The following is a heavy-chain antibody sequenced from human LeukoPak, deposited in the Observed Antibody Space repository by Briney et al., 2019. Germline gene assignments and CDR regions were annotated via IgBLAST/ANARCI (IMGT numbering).Heavy chain of an antibody. CDR2: FYYSGIT. CDR1: GVSTNNFF. V-gene: IGHV4-59*01. J-gene: IGHJ4*02. D-gene: IGHD2-2*01. Sequence: SETLSLTCTVSGVSTNNFFWSWIRQPPGKGLEWIGYFYYSGITIYNRPLKSRVTISEDMSKNQFSLKLTSVTAADTAVYYCARDLRGTSALDYWGQGTLVTVSS. CDR3: ARDLRGTSALDY.